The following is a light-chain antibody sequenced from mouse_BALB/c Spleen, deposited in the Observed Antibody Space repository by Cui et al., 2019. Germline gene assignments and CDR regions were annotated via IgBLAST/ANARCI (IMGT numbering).Light chain of an antibody. CDR2: RAS. J-gene: IGKJ5*01. Sequence: DIVLTQSPASLAVSLGQRATISCRASESVYTYGNSFMHWYQQKPGQPPKLLIYRASNLESGIPARFSGSGSRTDFTLTINPVEADDVATYYCQQSNEDPLTFGAGTKLELK. V-gene: IGKV3-5*01. CDR1: ESVYTYGNSF. CDR3: QQSNEDPLT.